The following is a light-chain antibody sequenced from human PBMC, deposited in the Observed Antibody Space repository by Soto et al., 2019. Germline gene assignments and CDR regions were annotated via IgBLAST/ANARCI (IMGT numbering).Light chain of an antibody. V-gene: IGKV1-27*01. CDR3: QKYNSAPHT. J-gene: IGKJ3*01. Sequence: DIQMTQSPSSLSASIGDRVTITCRASQCISDYLAWYQQRPGKVPKLLIYAASTLQSGVPSRFSASGSGTDFTLTISSLQPEDVATYYCQKYNSAPHTFGSGTKVDIK. CDR1: QCISDY. CDR2: AAS.